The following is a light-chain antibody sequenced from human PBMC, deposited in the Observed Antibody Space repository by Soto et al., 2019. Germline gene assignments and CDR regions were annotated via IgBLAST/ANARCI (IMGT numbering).Light chain of an antibody. CDR3: QSYVSSLSDYV. J-gene: IGLJ1*01. Sequence: QSVLTQPPSVSGAPGQRVTISCTGSSSNIGAGYDVHWYQQLPGTAPKLLIYANSKRPSGVPDRFSGSKSGTSASLAITGLQAEDEADYYRQSYVSSLSDYVFGTGTKVTVL. CDR2: ANS. CDR1: SSNIGAGYD. V-gene: IGLV1-40*01.